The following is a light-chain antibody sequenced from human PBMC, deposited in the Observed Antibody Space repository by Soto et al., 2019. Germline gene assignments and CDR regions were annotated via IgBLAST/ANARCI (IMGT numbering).Light chain of an antibody. CDR3: QQYYTFPLT. J-gene: IGKJ4*01. CDR2: KAS. CDR1: QSSGNW. V-gene: IGKV1-5*03. Sequence: DTQMTQSPSTLSASVGDRVTITCRASQSSGNWLAWYQQNPGKAPKLLIYKASILQGGVPSRFSGSGSGTEFTLTISSLQPDDFATYFCQQYYTFPLTFGGGTKVDIK.